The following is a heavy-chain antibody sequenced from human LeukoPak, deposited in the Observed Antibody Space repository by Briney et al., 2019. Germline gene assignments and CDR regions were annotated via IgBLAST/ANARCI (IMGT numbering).Heavy chain of an antibody. J-gene: IGHJ5*02. Sequence: ASVKVSCKASGCTFTGYYMHWVRQAPGQGLEWMGWINPNSGGTNYAQKFQGRVTMTRDTSISTAYMELSRLRSDDTAVYYCAARTDDYGDYEGNWFDPWGQGTLVTVSS. V-gene: IGHV1-2*02. CDR3: AARTDDYGDYEGNWFDP. CDR2: INPNSGGT. D-gene: IGHD4-17*01. CDR1: GCTFTGYY.